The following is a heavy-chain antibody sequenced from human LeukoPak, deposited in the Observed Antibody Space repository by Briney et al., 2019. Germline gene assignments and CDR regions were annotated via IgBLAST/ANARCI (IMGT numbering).Heavy chain of an antibody. J-gene: IGHJ4*02. CDR1: GFTFSSYV. V-gene: IGHV3-23*01. CDR2: ISDSGDNT. D-gene: IGHD2/OR15-2a*01. CDR3: AKSLSTGGSPMVFDH. Sequence: PGGSLRLSCVASGFTFSSYVMSWVRQAPGKGLEWVSGISDSGDNTYYTDSVKGRFAISRDNSKNTLWLQMSSLRAEDTAIYSCAKSLSTGGSPMVFDHWGLGTLVTVSS.